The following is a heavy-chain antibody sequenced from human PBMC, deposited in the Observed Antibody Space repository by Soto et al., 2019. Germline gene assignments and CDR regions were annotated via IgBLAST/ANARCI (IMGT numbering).Heavy chain of an antibody. CDR3: AKSVRGNCSGGRCVFYFDY. CDR1: GFTFSSYA. CDR2: ISGSGGST. Sequence: EVQLLESGGGLVQPGGSLRLSCAASGFTFSSYAMSWVRQAPGKGLEWVSAISGSGGSTYYADSVKGRFTISRDNSKNTLYLQMNSLRAEDTAVYYCAKSVRGNCSGGRCVFYFDYWGQGTLVTVSS. D-gene: IGHD2-15*01. V-gene: IGHV3-23*01. J-gene: IGHJ4*02.